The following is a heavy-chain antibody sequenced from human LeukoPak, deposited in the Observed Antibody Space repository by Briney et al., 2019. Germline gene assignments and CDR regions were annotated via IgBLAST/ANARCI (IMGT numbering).Heavy chain of an antibody. J-gene: IGHJ4*02. CDR1: GYSISSGYF. Sequence: SETLSLTCTVSGYSISSGYFWGWIRQPPGKGLEWIGTIYQSGSTYYNPSLKSRVTISVDTSKNQFSLKLTSVTAADTAVYYCARESGYGFFDYWGQGTLVTVSS. D-gene: IGHD5-12*01. CDR3: ARESGYGFFDY. CDR2: IYQSGST. V-gene: IGHV4-38-2*02.